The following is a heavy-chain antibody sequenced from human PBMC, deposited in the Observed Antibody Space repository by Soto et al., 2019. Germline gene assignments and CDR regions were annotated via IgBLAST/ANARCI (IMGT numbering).Heavy chain of an antibody. CDR2: IYWDDDK. CDR1: GFSRSTSGVG. J-gene: IGHJ5*02. V-gene: IGHV2-5*02. D-gene: IGHD3-22*01. CDR3: AHARNPGVVTTWFDP. Sequence: ITLKESGPPLVKPTQTPTLTCTFSGFSRSTSGVGVGWIRQPPGKALECLALIYWDDDKRYSPSLRSRLTITKDSSKNQVVLTMTNMDPVDTATYYCAHARNPGVVTTWFDPWGQGTLVTVSS.